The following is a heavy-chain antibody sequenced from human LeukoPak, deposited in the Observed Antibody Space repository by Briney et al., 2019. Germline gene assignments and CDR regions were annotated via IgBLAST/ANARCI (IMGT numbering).Heavy chain of an antibody. J-gene: IGHJ4*02. CDR3: ARSSWSLFDY. CDR2: INHSGST. V-gene: IGHV4-34*01. CDR1: GGSFSGYY. D-gene: IGHD1-26*01. Sequence: PSETLSLTCAVYGGSFSGYYWSWIRQPPGKGLEWIGEINHSGSTNYNPSLKSRVTISVDTSKNQFSLKLSSVTAADTAVYYCARSSWSLFDYWGQGTLVTVSS.